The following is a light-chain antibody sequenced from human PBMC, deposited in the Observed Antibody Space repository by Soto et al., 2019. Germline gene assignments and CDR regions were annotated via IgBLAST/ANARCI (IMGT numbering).Light chain of an antibody. CDR2: DAS. CDR1: QSVSSY. Sequence: EIVLTQSPATLSLSPGERATLSCRASQSVSSYLAWSQQKPGQAPRLLIYDASNRATGIPARFSGSGSGTDFTLTISSLEPEDFAVYYCQQRATFGQGTKLEIK. CDR3: QQRAT. J-gene: IGKJ2*01. V-gene: IGKV3-11*01.